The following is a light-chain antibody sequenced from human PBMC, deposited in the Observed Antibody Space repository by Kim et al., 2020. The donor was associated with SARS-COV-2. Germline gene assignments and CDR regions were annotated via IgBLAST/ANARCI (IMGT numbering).Light chain of an antibody. CDR1: SSNVGGNT. Sequence: QLVLTQPPSASGTPGQRVTISCSGGSSNVGGNTVNWYQQLPGTAPKLLMYSNSQRPSGVPDRFSGSKSGTSASLAISGLQSEDEADYYCAAWDDSLNGPVFGGGTQLTVL. CDR3: AAWDDSLNGPV. CDR2: SNS. V-gene: IGLV1-44*01. J-gene: IGLJ3*02.